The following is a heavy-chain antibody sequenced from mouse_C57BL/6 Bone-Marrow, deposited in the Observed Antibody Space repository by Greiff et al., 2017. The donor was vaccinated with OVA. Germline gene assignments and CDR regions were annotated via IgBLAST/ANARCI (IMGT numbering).Heavy chain of an antibody. J-gene: IGHJ2*01. CDR2: IDPSDSYT. D-gene: IGHD1-1*01. CDR1: GYTFTSYW. V-gene: IGHV1-69*01. Sequence: QVQLKQPGAELVMPGASVKLSCKASGYTFTSYWMHWVKQRPGQGLEWIGEIDPSDSYTNYNQKFKGKSTLTVDKSSSTAYMQLSSLTSEDSAVYYCARGTTGGYWGQGTTLTVSS. CDR3: ARGTTGGY.